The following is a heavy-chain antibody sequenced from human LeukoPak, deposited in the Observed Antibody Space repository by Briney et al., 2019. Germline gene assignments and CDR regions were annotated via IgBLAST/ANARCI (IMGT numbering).Heavy chain of an antibody. CDR2: IYYSGST. Sequence: SQTLSLTCTVSGGSISSGDYYWSWIRQPPGKGPEWIGYIYYSGSTYYNPPLKSRVTISVDTSKNQFSLKLSSVTAADTAVYYCARAKTGLGDIVVVPAGYAFDIWGQGTMVTVSS. V-gene: IGHV4-30-4*01. J-gene: IGHJ3*02. D-gene: IGHD2-2*01. CDR1: GGSISSGDYY. CDR3: ARAKTGLGDIVVVPAGYAFDI.